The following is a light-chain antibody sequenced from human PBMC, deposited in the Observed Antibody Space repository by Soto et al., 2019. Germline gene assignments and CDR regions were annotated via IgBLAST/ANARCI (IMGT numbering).Light chain of an antibody. Sequence: EGVLTQSPGTLSLSPGERATLSCRASQGVSSSYLAWYKQKPGQAPRLLIYGASSRATGTPDRFSGSGSGTDFTLTISRLEPEDFAVYYCQQYGDSLWTFGQGTRVEVK. J-gene: IGKJ1*01. CDR2: GAS. CDR3: QQYGDSLWT. V-gene: IGKV3-20*01. CDR1: QGVSSSY.